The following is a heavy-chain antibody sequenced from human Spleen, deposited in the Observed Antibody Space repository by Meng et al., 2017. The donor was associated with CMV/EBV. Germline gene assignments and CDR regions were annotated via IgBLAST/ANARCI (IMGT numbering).Heavy chain of an antibody. Sequence: GESLKISCKGSGYSFTSYWIGWVRQMPGKGLEWMGNIHPGDSDTRYSPSFQGQVTISADKSISTAYLQWSSLKASDTAMYYCARGKAGVEMATIFDYWGQGTLVTVSS. D-gene: IGHD5-24*01. CDR1: GYSFTSYW. CDR2: IHPGDSDT. V-gene: IGHV5-51*01. CDR3: ARGKAGVEMATIFDY. J-gene: IGHJ4*02.